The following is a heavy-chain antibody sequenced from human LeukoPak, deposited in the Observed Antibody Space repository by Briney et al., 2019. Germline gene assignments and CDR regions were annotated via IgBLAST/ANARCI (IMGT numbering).Heavy chain of an antibody. J-gene: IGHJ4*01. CDR1: GFTFSSYE. V-gene: IGHV3-48*03. CDR3: ARDSRRNYRSFDY. Sequence: GGSLRLSCAASGFTFSSYEMNWVRQAPGKGLEWVSYISRSGSTIYYADSVKGRFTISRDNAKNSLYLQMNSLRADDTAVYYCARDSRRNYRSFDYWGHGTLATVSS. CDR2: ISRSGSTI. D-gene: IGHD1-7*01.